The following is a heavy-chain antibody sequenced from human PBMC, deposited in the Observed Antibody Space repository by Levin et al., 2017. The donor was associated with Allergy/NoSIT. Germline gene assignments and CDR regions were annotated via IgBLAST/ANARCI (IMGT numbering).Heavy chain of an antibody. J-gene: IGHJ3*02. Sequence: PGGSLRLSCAASGFTFSNAWMSWVRQAPGKGLEWVGRIKSKTDGGTTDYAAPVKGRFTISRDDSKNTLYLQMNSLKTEDTAVYYCTTDSTDIVVVVGDAFDSWGQGTMVTVSS. D-gene: IGHD2-15*01. CDR1: GFTFSNAW. CDR2: IKSKTDGGTT. V-gene: IGHV3-15*01. CDR3: TTDSTDIVVVVGDAFDS.